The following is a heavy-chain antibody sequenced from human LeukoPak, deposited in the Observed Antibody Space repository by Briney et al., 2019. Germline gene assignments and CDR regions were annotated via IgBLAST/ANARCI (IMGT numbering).Heavy chain of an antibody. CDR3: ASGHYGSGSSYYYYMDV. CDR1: GGSISSYY. Sequence: PSETLSLTCTVSGGSISSYYWSWIRQPPGKGLEWIGYIYYSGSTNYKPSLKSRVTISVDTSKNQFSLKLSSVTADDTAVYYCASGHYGSGSSYYYYMDVWGKGTTVTISS. V-gene: IGHV4-59*01. D-gene: IGHD3-10*01. J-gene: IGHJ6*03. CDR2: IYYSGST.